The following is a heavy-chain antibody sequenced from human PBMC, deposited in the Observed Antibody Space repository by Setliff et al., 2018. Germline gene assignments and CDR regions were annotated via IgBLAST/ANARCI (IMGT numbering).Heavy chain of an antibody. J-gene: IGHJ4*02. Sequence: SETLSLTCTVSGDSISSHFWSWIRQPPGKGLEWIGHIYSGSTYYSPSLKSRVTISVDTAKSQFSLKPNAVTAADTAVYYCARGINTSSWTPKYWGQGTLVTVSS. CDR3: ARGINTSSWTPKY. CDR1: GDSISSHF. V-gene: IGHV4-4*08. D-gene: IGHD6-13*01. CDR2: IYSGST.